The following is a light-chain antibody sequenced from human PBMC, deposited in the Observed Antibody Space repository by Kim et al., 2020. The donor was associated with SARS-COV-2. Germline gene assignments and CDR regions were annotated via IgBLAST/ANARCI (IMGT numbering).Light chain of an antibody. V-gene: IGKV3D-15*01. CDR3: QQYSDWPFT. Sequence: SPGGRATLSGRASQSVSGNLAWFQHRPGQAPRVLIYGASTRATGIPARFSGSGSGTQFTLTISSLQSEDFADYYCQQYSDWPFTFGPGTKVDIK. J-gene: IGKJ3*01. CDR2: GAS. CDR1: QSVSGN.